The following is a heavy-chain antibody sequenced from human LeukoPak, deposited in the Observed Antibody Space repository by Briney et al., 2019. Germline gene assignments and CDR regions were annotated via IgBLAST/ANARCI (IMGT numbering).Heavy chain of an antibody. D-gene: IGHD6-13*01. J-gene: IGHJ4*02. CDR1: GGSISSSSYY. CDR3: ARQPSSWYWIFGYSDY. CDR2: IYYSGST. V-gene: IGHV4-39*01. Sequence: KPSETLSLTCTVSGGSISSSSYYWGWIRQPPGKGLEWIGSIYYSGSTYYNPSLKSRVTISVDTSKNQFSLKLSSVTAADTAVYYCARQPSSWYWIFGYSDYWGQGTLVTVSS.